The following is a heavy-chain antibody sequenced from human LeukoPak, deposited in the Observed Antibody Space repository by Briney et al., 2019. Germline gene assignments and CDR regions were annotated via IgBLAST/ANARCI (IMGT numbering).Heavy chain of an antibody. J-gene: IGHJ6*03. CDR2: ISGSGGST. Sequence: GGSLRLSCAASGFTFSSYAMSWVRQAPGKGLEWVSAISGSGGSTYYADSVKGRFTISRDNSKNTLYLQTNSLRAEDTAVYYCAKSLESTNYYYHMDVWGKGTTVTISS. D-gene: IGHD2-2*01. V-gene: IGHV3-23*01. CDR1: GFTFSSYA. CDR3: AKSLESTNYYYHMDV.